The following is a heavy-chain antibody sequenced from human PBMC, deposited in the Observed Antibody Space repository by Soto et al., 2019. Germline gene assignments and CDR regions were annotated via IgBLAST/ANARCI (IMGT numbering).Heavy chain of an antibody. CDR2: INHSGNT. CDR1: GGSFSGYY. V-gene: IGHV4-34*01. J-gene: IGHJ6*02. Sequence: QVQLQQWGAGLLKPSETLSLTCAVYGGSFSGYYWSWIRQPPGKGLEWIGEINHSGNTNYNPSLKSRVTISVDTSKNQFSLKLSSVTAADTAVYYCARGRRYYYYGMDVWGQGTTVTVSS. CDR3: ARGRRYYYYGMDV.